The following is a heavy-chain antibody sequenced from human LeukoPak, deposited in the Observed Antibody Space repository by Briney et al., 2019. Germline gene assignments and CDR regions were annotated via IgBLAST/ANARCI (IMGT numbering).Heavy chain of an antibody. V-gene: IGHV3-30*03. J-gene: IGHJ4*02. CDR3: ARNRRGYSSGCPTGY. Sequence: GGSLRLSCAASGFTFSSYGMHWVRQAPGKGLEWVAVISYDGSNKYYADSVKGRFTISRDNSKNTLYLQMNSLRAEDTAVYYRARNRRGYSSGCPTGYWGQGTLVTVSS. CDR1: GFTFSSYG. CDR2: ISYDGSNK. D-gene: IGHD6-19*01.